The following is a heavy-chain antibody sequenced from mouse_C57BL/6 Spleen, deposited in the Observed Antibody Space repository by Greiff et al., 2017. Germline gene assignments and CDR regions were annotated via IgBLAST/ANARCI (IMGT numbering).Heavy chain of an antibody. Sequence: QVQLKQSGAELVKPGASVKLSCKASGYTFTSYWMHWVKQRPGQGLEWIGMIHPNSGSTNYNEKFKSKATLTVDKSSSTAYMQLSSLTSEDSAVYYCARSAQATWFAYWGQGTLVTVSA. CDR1: GYTFTSYW. J-gene: IGHJ3*01. D-gene: IGHD3-2*02. CDR3: ARSAQATWFAY. V-gene: IGHV1-64*01. CDR2: IHPNSGST.